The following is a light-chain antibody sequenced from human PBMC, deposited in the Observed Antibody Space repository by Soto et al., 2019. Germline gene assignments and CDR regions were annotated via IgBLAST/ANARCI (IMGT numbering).Light chain of an antibody. Sequence: DILLTQSPSFLSASVGDRVTITCRASQGINHYVAWYQQKPGKAPKCLIYGASALQSGVPSRFSGSGSWAEFTLTISSLQPEDFATYYCQHVYSYPLTFGGGTRVEIK. CDR1: QGINHY. V-gene: IGKV1-9*01. J-gene: IGKJ4*01. CDR2: GAS. CDR3: QHVYSYPLT.